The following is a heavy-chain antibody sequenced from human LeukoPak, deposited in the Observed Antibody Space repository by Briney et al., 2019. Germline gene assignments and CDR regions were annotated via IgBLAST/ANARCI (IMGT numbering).Heavy chain of an antibody. D-gene: IGHD6-19*01. V-gene: IGHV3-30*02. J-gene: IGHJ4*02. CDR1: GFTFSSYG. CDR3: AREGWAVARKVDY. Sequence: GGSLRLSCAASGFTFSSYGMHWVRQAPGKGQEWVAFIRYDGSNKYYADSVKGRFTISRDNARNTLYLQMNSLRAEDTGVYYCAREGWAVARKVDYWGRGTLVTVSS. CDR2: IRYDGSNK.